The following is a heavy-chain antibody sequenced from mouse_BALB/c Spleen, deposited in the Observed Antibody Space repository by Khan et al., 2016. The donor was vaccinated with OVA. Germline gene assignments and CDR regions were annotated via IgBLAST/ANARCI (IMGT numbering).Heavy chain of an antibody. J-gene: IGHJ4*01. CDR3: SYSLLLSAMDY. CDR1: GFNIKDTH. CDR2: IDHANGNI. D-gene: IGHD1-2*01. Sequence: IQLMPSLSSLIKPGASVKLSCTVSGFNIKDTHMHWVKQRHEPGLDWIGKIDHANGNIKYDPKYQGRATITADTSSNTAYLQLSSLTSAYSAVYYCSYSLLLSAMDYWDQGTSVTVSS. V-gene: IGHV14-3*02.